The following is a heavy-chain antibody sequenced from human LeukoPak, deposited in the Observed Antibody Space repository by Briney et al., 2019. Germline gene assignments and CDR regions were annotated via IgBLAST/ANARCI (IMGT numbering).Heavy chain of an antibody. CDR3: AREGHYDILTGYYPDAFDI. Sequence: GGSLRLSCAASGFTFSSYEMNWVRQAPGKGLEWVSYISSSGSTIYYADSVKGRFTISRDNAKNSLYLQMNSLRAEDTAVYYCAREGHYDILTGYYPDAFDIWGQGTMVTVSS. CDR2: ISSSGSTI. D-gene: IGHD3-9*01. J-gene: IGHJ3*02. V-gene: IGHV3-48*03. CDR1: GFTFSSYE.